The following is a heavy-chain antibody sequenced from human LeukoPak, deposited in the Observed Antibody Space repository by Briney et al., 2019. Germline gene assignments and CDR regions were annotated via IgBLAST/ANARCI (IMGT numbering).Heavy chain of an antibody. CDR3: ARGGEYYYDSSGYSFDY. V-gene: IGHV1-2*06. Sequence: ASVKVSCKASGSTFTGYYMHWVRQAPGQGLEWMGRINPNSGGTNYAQKFQGRVTMTRDTSISTAYMELSRLRSDDTAVYYCARGGEYYYDSSGYSFDYWGQGTLVTVSS. CDR2: INPNSGGT. D-gene: IGHD3-22*01. J-gene: IGHJ4*02. CDR1: GSTFTGYY.